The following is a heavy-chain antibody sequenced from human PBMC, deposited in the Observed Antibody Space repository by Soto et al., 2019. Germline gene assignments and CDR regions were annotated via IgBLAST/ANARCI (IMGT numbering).Heavy chain of an antibody. CDR3: ARWSYLDY. Sequence: GGSLRLSCAASGFSFGSYSLSWVRQAPGKGLEWVSTISGSDGMTFYADSVKVRFSISRDTSQNTLYLQMNSLRADDTAIYYCARWSYLDYWGQGTRVTVSS. D-gene: IGHD3-3*01. V-gene: IGHV3-23*01. J-gene: IGHJ4*02. CDR1: GFSFGSYS. CDR2: ISGSDGMT.